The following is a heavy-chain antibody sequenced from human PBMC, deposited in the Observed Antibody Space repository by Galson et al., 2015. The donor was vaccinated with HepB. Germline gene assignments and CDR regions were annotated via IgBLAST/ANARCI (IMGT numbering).Heavy chain of an antibody. Sequence: SLRLSCAASGFTVSSNYMSWVRQAPGKGLEWVSVIYSGGSTYYADSVKGRFTISRDNSKNTLYLQMNSLRAEDTAVYYCARAYRAYAFDIWGQGTMVTVSS. CDR2: IYSGGST. CDR3: ARAYRAYAFDI. J-gene: IGHJ3*02. V-gene: IGHV3-53*01. D-gene: IGHD1-14*01. CDR1: GFTVSSNY.